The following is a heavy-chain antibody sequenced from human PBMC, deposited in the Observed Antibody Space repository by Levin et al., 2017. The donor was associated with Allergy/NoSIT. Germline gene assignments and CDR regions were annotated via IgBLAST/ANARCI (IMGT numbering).Heavy chain of an antibody. D-gene: IGHD6-19*01. V-gene: IGHV1-2*02. CDR1: GYTFTGYY. CDR2: INPNSGGT. Sequence: GESLKISCKASGYTFTGYYMHWVRQAPGQGLEWMGWINPNSGGTNYAQKFQGRVTMTRDTSISTAYMELSRLRSDDTAVYYCARDVYSGSGWPLDDYWGQGTLVTVSS. J-gene: IGHJ4*02. CDR3: ARDVYSGSGWPLDDY.